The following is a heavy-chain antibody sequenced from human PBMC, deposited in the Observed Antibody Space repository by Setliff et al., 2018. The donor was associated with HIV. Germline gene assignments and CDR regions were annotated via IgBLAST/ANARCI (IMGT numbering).Heavy chain of an antibody. J-gene: IGHJ6*02. Sequence: GGSLRLSCAASGFTFSSYAMSWVRQAPGKGLEWVSAISGSGGSTYYVDSVKGRFTISRDNSKSMLYLQMNSLRVEDTAMYYCARNPQGSYWVTRYGMDVWGRGTTVTVSS. CDR2: ISGSGGST. D-gene: IGHD3-10*01. CDR3: ARNPQGSYWVTRYGMDV. CDR1: GFTFSSYA. V-gene: IGHV3-23*01.